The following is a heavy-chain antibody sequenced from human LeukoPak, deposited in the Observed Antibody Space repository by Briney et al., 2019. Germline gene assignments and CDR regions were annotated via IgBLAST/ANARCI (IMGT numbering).Heavy chain of an antibody. CDR3: ARGRTFDN. Sequence: SETLSLTCTVSGGSISSYYWRWIRQPPGKGLEWSGNIYDRGGTTYNPSIKSRVTISVDTSKNQFSLRLSSVTAADTAVYYCARGRTFDNWGQGTLVTVSS. CDR1: GGSISSYY. V-gene: IGHV4-59*01. J-gene: IGHJ4*02. CDR2: IYDRGGT.